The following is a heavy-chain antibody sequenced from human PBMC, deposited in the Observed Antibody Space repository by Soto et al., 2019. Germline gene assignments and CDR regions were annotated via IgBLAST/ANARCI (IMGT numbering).Heavy chain of an antibody. CDR3: TRDASRDSSARAWLDP. J-gene: IGHJ5*02. V-gene: IGHV3-21*01. CDR2: ISSNSAYI. D-gene: IGHD6-13*01. CDR1: GFTFRSFT. Sequence: GGSLRLSCAASGFTFRSFTMNWVRQAPGKGLEWVSTISSNSAYIYYTDALRGRFTISRDNAKNSLHLQMNSLRAEDTAVYYCTRDASRDSSARAWLDPWGPGTLVTVSS.